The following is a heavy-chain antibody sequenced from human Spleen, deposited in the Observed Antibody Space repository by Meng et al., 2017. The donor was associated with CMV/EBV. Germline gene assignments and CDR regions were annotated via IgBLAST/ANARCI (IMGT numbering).Heavy chain of an antibody. Sequence: YGGSCSGYYWSWIRQPPGKGLEWIGEINHSGSTNYNPSLKSRVTISVDTSKNQFSLKLSSVTAADTAVYYCARDSYYYDSSGYPFDYWGQGTLVTVSS. CDR1: GGSCSGYY. CDR3: ARDSYYYDSSGYPFDY. CDR2: INHSGST. D-gene: IGHD3-22*01. V-gene: IGHV4-34*01. J-gene: IGHJ4*02.